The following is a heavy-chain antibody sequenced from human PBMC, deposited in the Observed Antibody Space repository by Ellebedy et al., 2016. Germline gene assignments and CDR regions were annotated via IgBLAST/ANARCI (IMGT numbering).Heavy chain of an antibody. D-gene: IGHD1-14*01. CDR3: ARAHRGPDWFDP. J-gene: IGHJ5*02. CDR2: IQYSGTT. V-gene: IGHV4-39*07. CDR1: GGSIRSSPYH. Sequence: SETLSLXCTVSGGSIRSSPYHWGWIRQPPGKGLEWIGNIQYSGTTYYNPSLKSRVTMSVDTSKNQFSLKLSSVTAADTAVYYCARAHRGPDWFDPWGQGTLVTVSS.